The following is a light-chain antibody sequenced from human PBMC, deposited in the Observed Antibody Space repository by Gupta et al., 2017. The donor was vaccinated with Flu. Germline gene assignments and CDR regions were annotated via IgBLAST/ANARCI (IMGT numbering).Light chain of an antibody. Sequence: DIQMTQSPSSLSASVGDRVTITCRASQSISSYLDWYQQKPGKAPKLLIYAASSLQSGVPSRFSGSGSGTDFTLTISRLQPEDFATYYCQQINSTPLAFGQGTKVEIK. V-gene: IGKV1-39*01. CDR2: AAS. J-gene: IGKJ1*01. CDR1: QSISSY. CDR3: QQINSTPLA.